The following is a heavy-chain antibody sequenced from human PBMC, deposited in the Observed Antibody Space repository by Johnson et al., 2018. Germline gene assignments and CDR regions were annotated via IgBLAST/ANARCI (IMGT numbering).Heavy chain of an antibody. CDR3: PRVVGADYWSAFDI. CDR2: INWNGGST. D-gene: IGHD5-12*01. V-gene: IGHV3-20*01. CDR1: GFTFDDYG. J-gene: IGHJ3*02. Sequence: VQLVESGGGVVRPGGSLRLSCAASGFTFDDYGMSWVRQAPGKGLEWVSGINWNGGSTGYADSVKGRFTISRDNAKNSLYLQMNSLRAEDTALDPWPRVVGADYWSAFDIWGQGTMVTVSS.